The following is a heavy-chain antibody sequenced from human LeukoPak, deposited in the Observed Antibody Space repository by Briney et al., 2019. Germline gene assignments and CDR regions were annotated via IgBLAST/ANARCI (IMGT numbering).Heavy chain of an antibody. V-gene: IGHV4-34*01. CDR2: INHSGST. Sequence: SETLSLTCAVYGGSFSGYYWSWIRQPPGKGLEWIGEINHSGSTNYNPSLKSRVTISVDTSKNQFSLKLSSVTAADTAVYYCARRVAYYYDSSGYPNDYWGQGTLVTVSS. CDR1: GGSFSGYY. D-gene: IGHD3-22*01. J-gene: IGHJ4*02. CDR3: ARRVAYYYDSSGYPNDY.